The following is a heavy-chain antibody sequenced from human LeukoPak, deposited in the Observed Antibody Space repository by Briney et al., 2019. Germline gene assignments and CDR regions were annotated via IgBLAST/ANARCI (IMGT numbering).Heavy chain of an antibody. V-gene: IGHV4-38-2*02. CDR3: ARDLFHRYYDSSGRAFDY. Sequence: SETLSLTCTVSGYSISSGYYWGWIRQPPGKGLEWIGSIYHSGSTYYNPSLKSRVTISVDTSKNQFSLKLSSVTAADTAMYYCARDLFHRYYDSSGRAFDYWGQGTLVTVSS. J-gene: IGHJ4*02. D-gene: IGHD3-22*01. CDR1: GYSISSGYY. CDR2: IYHSGST.